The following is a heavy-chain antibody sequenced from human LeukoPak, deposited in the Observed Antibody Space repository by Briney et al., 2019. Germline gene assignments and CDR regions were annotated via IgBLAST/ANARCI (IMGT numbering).Heavy chain of an antibody. CDR3: SKDGRSKYGLFDH. D-gene: IGHD4-11*01. J-gene: IGHJ4*02. V-gene: IGHV3-23*01. Sequence: GGTLRLSCAASGFTLSSYAMSWGRQAPGKGRGWGSTISGRGDGTYHADPVRGRVTIPRDNSQNTLYLQMTNCAGEAQTLYNVSKDGRSKYGLFDHWGQGTLVTVSS. CDR1: GFTLSSYA. CDR2: ISGRGDGT.